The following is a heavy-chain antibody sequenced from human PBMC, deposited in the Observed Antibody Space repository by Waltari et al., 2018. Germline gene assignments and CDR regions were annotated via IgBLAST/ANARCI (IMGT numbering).Heavy chain of an antibody. Sequence: QVQLVESGGGVVKPGGSLRLSCAASGFTFKNYGMHWVSQVPGNGLEWVAVIWYDESKEYYADSVKGRFTISRDNSKNMLFLQMNSLRAEDTAVYYCSRPAQSINWHNYYYYYGMDVWGQGTTVTVSS. D-gene: IGHD1-1*01. J-gene: IGHJ6*02. CDR2: IWYDESKE. CDR3: SRPAQSINWHNYYYYYGMDV. V-gene: IGHV3-33*01. CDR1: GFTFKNYG.